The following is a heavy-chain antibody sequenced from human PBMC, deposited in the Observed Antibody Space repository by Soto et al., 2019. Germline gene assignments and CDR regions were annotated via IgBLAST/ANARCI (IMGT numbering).Heavy chain of an antibody. CDR2: ISSSSSYI. J-gene: IGHJ6*02. D-gene: IGHD2-2*01. Sequence: PGGSLRLSCAASGFTFSSYSMNWVRQAPGKGLEWVSSISSSSSYIYYADSVKGRFTISRDNAKNSLYLQMNSLRAEDTAVYYCAGRAGPDCSSTSCAGYGIDLWGQGTTVTVPS. V-gene: IGHV3-21*01. CDR1: GFTFSSYS. CDR3: AGRAGPDCSSTSCAGYGIDL.